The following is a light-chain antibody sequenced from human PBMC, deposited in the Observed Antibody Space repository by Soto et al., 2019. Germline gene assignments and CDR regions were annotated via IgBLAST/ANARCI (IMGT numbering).Light chain of an antibody. V-gene: IGKV1-39*01. CDR3: QQSYNGPFT. CDR1: QSISSY. CDR2: AAS. Sequence: DIQMTQSPSSLSASVGDRVTITCRASQSISSYLNWYQQKPGKAPKVLIYAASSLQSGVPSRFSGIGSGTDFTLTISSLQPEDFATYYCQQSYNGPFTFGPGTKVDIK. J-gene: IGKJ3*01.